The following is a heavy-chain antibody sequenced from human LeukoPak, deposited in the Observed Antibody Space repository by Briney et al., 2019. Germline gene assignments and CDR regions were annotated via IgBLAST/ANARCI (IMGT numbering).Heavy chain of an antibody. Sequence: QPGGSLRLSCAASGFTFSSYAMSWVRQAPGKGLEWVSAISGSGGSTYYADSVKGRLTISRDNSKNTLYLQMNSLRAEDTAVYYCAKDQTRSKYQLLWGSDYWGQGTLVTVSS. CDR2: ISGSGGST. V-gene: IGHV3-23*01. CDR1: GFTFSSYA. CDR3: AKDQTRSKYQLLWGSDY. D-gene: IGHD2-2*01. J-gene: IGHJ4*02.